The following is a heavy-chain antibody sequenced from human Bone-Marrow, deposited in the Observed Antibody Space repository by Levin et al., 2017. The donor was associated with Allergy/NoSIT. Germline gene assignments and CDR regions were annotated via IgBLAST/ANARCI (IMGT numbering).Heavy chain of an antibody. Sequence: GGSLRLSCEASGFTFSDAWMNWVRQAPGKGLEWVSSISSSGSDMYYVDSVKGRFTISRDNAKNSLTLQMNSLRAEDTAVYYCARGIIGDVRVAHKEAFDIWGQGTMVSVSS. V-gene: IGHV3-21*01. CDR2: ISSSGSDM. D-gene: IGHD2-8*02. CDR3: ARGIIGDVRVAHKEAFDI. CDR1: GFTFSDAW. J-gene: IGHJ3*02.